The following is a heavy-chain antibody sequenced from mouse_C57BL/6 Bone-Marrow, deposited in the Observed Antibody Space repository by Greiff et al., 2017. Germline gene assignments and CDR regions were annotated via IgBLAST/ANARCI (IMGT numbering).Heavy chain of an antibody. Sequence: QVQLQQPGAELVRPGTSVKLSCKASGYTFTSYWMHWVKQRPGQGLEWIGVIDPSDSYTNYNQKFKGKDTLTVDTSSSTAYMQLSSLPSEDSAVYYCARRLRRDYFDYWGQGTTLTVSS. D-gene: IGHD2-4*01. V-gene: IGHV1-59*01. CDR2: IDPSDSYT. CDR3: ARRLRRDYFDY. J-gene: IGHJ2*01. CDR1: GYTFTSYW.